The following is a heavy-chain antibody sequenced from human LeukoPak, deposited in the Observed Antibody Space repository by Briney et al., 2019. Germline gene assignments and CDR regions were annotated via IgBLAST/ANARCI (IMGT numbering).Heavy chain of an antibody. CDR3: ARVDWYQIDY. CDR2: ISSSSTTI. J-gene: IGHJ4*02. D-gene: IGHD2-2*01. CDR1: GFTFSRYS. V-gene: IGHV3-48*04. Sequence: QPGGSLRLSCAASGFTFSRYSMNWVRQAPGKGLEWLSYISSSSTTIYNADSVKGRFTISRDNARNSVYLQMNSLRAEDTAVYYCARVDWYQIDYWGQGTLVTVSS.